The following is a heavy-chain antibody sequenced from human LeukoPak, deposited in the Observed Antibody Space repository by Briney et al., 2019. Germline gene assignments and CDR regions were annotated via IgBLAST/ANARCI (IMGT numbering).Heavy chain of an antibody. V-gene: IGHV3-74*01. D-gene: IGHD1-26*01. CDR1: GFTFSNYW. Sequence: GGSLRLSCAASGFTFSNYWMHWVRQVPGKGLVWVSRIKGDGSSTSYADSVKGRFTISRDNAKNTLYLQMNSLRVEDTAVYYCARDRPTGSYYSIDYWGQGTLVTVSS. CDR2: IKGDGSST. CDR3: ARDRPTGSYYSIDY. J-gene: IGHJ4*02.